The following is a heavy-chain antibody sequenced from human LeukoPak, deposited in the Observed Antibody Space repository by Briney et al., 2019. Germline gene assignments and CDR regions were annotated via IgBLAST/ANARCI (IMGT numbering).Heavy chain of an antibody. J-gene: IGHJ4*02. CDR1: GFTFSSYS. D-gene: IGHD6-13*01. V-gene: IGHV3-48*01. CDR3: ARDPPYSSSWYPYGMD. Sequence: GGSLRLSCAASGFTFSSYSMNWVRQAPGKELEWVSYISSSSSTIYYADSVKGRFTISRDNAKNSLYLQMNSLRAEDTAVYYCARDPPYSSSWYPYGMDWGQVTLVTVSS. CDR2: ISSSSSTI.